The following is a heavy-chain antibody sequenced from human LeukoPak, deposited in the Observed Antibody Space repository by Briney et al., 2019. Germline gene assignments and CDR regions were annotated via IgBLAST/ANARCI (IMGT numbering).Heavy chain of an antibody. V-gene: IGHV3-23*01. CDR3: VPFSLTNVP. D-gene: IGHD2-2*01. Sequence: GGSLRLSCAASGFTFSSYAMSWVRQAPGKGLEWVSAIKSGGDATYYADSVKGRFTISRDNSKNTLYLQMNSLRAEDTAVYYCVPFSLTNVPWGQGTLVTVSS. CDR1: GFTFSSYA. CDR2: IKSGGDAT. J-gene: IGHJ5*02.